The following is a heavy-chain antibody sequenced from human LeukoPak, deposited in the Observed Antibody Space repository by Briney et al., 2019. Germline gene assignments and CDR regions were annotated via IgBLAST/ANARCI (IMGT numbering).Heavy chain of an antibody. V-gene: IGHV3-30*02. CDR3: ANSRVGSGWSWYFDY. CDR2: IRYDGSNK. Sequence: HPGGSLRLSCAASGFTFSSYGMHWVRQAPGKGLEWVAFIRYDGSNKYYADSVKGRFTISRDNSKNTLYLQMNSLRAEDTAVYYCANSRVGSGWSWYFDYWGQGTLVTVSS. D-gene: IGHD6-19*01. J-gene: IGHJ4*02. CDR1: GFTFSSYG.